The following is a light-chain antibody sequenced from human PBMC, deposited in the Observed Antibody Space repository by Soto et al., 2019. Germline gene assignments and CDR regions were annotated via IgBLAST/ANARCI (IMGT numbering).Light chain of an antibody. V-gene: IGKV2-28*01. CDR1: QSLVYSDGENY. Sequence: DIVMAQSPLSLGVTPGEPASISCRPSQSLVYSDGENYLDWYLQKPGQSPQLXIYLASNRESGVPARFSGSGSGTYFTLKISRVEAEDVGLYYCMQALQTTNTFGQGTRLEI. CDR3: MQALQTTNT. CDR2: LAS. J-gene: IGKJ5*01.